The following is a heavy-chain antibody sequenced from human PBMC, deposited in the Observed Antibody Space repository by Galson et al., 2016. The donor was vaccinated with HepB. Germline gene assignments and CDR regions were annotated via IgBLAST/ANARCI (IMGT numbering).Heavy chain of an antibody. D-gene: IGHD6-19*01. J-gene: IGHJ5*02. CDR2: ISSNGDFI. CDR3: ARELSLVPGKGGHFDL. Sequence: SLRLSCAASGFTFSRYGMHWVRQAPGQGLEWLSSISSNGDFINYADSVKGRFTISRDNADNSLFLHMSSLRAEDTAVYYCARELSLVPGKGGHFDLWGQGTLVTVSS. V-gene: IGHV3-21*01. CDR1: GFTFSRYG.